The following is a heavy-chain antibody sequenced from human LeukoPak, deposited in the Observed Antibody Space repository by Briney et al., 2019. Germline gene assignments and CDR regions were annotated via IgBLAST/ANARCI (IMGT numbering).Heavy chain of an antibody. CDR2: ISYDGSNK. J-gene: IGHJ4*02. V-gene: IGHV3-30*03. D-gene: IGHD4-11*01. CDR1: GFTFSSYG. CDR3: ATNSEYRNDY. Sequence: PGGSLRLSCATSGFTFSSYGMHWVRQAPGKGLEWVAVISYDGSNKYYADSVKGRFTISRDNSKNTLHLQMNSLRAEDTAEYYCATNSEYRNDYWGQGTLVTVSS.